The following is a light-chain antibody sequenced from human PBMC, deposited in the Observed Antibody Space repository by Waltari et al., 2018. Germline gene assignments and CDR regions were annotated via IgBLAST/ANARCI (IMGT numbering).Light chain of an antibody. Sequence: DVVMTQTPLSLRVTPGETASNSCRLWQSLLHSNGNTYLHWYLQKPGQSPRLLIYKVTNRESGVPDRFSGSGSGTDFTLKISRVEPEDVGVYYCMQSTKDPRTFGQGTKVEIK. CDR1: QSLLHSNGNTY. CDR2: KVT. J-gene: IGKJ1*01. CDR3: MQSTKDPRT. V-gene: IGKV2D-29*02.